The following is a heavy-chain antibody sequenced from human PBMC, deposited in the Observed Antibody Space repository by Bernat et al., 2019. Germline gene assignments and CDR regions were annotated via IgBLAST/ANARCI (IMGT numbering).Heavy chain of an antibody. J-gene: IGHJ4*02. V-gene: IGHV1-46*01. D-gene: IGHD3-22*01. Sequence: QVQLVQSGAEVKKPGASVKVSCKASGYTFTSYYMHWVRQAPGQGLEWMGIINPSGGSQSYAQKFQGRVNMTRETSTSSVYMLLSSLKSEDTAVYYCARGGYYYDSSGYYYYFDYWGQGTLVTVSS. CDR1: GYTFTSYY. CDR2: INPSGGSQ. CDR3: ARGGYYYDSSGYYYYFDY.